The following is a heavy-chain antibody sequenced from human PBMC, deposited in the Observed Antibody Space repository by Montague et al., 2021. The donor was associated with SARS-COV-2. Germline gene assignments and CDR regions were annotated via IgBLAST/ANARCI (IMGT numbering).Heavy chain of an antibody. CDR1: GDSIRTNY. J-gene: IGHJ4*02. D-gene: IGHD6-19*01. CDR3: TTGEGVYGWRYYFDY. Sequence: SETLSLTCTVSGDSIRTNYWSWIRQPPGQRLEWIGYVGNSGSTDYSPSLKSRVTISLETSKRQFSLRLNSVTEADTAVYYCTTGEGVYGWRYYFDYWSQGTLVTVSS. V-gene: IGHV4-59*01. CDR2: VGNSGST.